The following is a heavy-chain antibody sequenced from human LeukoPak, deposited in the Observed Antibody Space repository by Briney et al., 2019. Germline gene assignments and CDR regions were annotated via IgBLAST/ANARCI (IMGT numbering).Heavy chain of an antibody. D-gene: IGHD5-18*01. CDR2: INPNSGGT. J-gene: IGHJ5*02. CDR1: GYTFTGYY. CDR3: ARVGEIQLWLPEPYNWFDP. V-gene: IGHV1-2*02. Sequence: GASVKVSCKASGYTFTGYYMHWVRQAPGQGLGWMGWINPNSGGTNYAQKFQGRVTMTRDTSISTAYMELSRLRSDDTAVYYCARVGEIQLWLPEPYNWFDPWGQGTLVTVSS.